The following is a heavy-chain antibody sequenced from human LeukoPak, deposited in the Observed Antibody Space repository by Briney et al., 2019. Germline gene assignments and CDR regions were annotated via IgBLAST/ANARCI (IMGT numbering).Heavy chain of an antibody. Sequence: ASVKVSCKASGYTFTGYYMHWVRQAPGQGLEWMGWINPNSGGTNYAQKLQGRVTMTTDTSTSTAYMELRSLRSDDTAVYYCARDIWRYCSGGSCPTNFDYWGQGTLVTVSS. CDR3: ARDIWRYCSGGSCPTNFDY. V-gene: IGHV1-2*02. J-gene: IGHJ4*02. CDR2: INPNSGGT. D-gene: IGHD2-15*01. CDR1: GYTFTGYY.